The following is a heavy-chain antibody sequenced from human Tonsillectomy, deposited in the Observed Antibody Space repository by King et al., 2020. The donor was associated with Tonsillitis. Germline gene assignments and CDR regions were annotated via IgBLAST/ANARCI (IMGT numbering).Heavy chain of an antibody. V-gene: IGHV4-39*01. D-gene: IGHD2-15*01. Sequence: QLQESGPGLVTPSETLSLTCTVSGGSLSGSSNYWGWIRQSPGKGLKWIGSVYFGGDTYYNPSLKSRVTISLDMSKNQFSLELTSVTAADTAVYYCVRPALYCSGGSCYGNAFDVWGQGTMVTVAS. CDR2: VYFGGDT. CDR1: GGSLSGSSNY. J-gene: IGHJ3*01. CDR3: VRPALYCSGGSCYGNAFDV.